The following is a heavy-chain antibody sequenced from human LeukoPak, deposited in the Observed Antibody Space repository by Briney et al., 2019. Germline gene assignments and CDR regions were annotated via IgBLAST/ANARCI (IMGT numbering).Heavy chain of an antibody. V-gene: IGHV3-30*02. CDR3: AKDTFYDSSGYPDY. D-gene: IGHD3-22*01. CDR2: IRYDGSNK. Sequence: PGGSLRLSCAASGFTFSSYGMHWVRQAPGKGLEWVAFIRYDGSNKYYADSVKGRFTISRDNSKNTLYLQMNSLRAEDTAVYYRAKDTFYDSSGYPDYWGQGTLVTVSS. CDR1: GFTFSSYG. J-gene: IGHJ4*02.